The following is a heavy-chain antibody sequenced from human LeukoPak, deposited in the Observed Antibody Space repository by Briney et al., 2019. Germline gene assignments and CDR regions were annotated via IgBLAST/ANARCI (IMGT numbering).Heavy chain of an antibody. J-gene: IGHJ4*02. CDR3: AKSDLGHRSRQVGHFDY. CDR1: GFTFSTYG. Sequence: GGSLRLSCAASGFTFSTYGMHWVRQAPGKGLEWVAVISYDGSNKYYADSVKGRFTISRDNSKNTLYLQMTSLRAEDTAVYYCAKSDLGHRSRQVGHFDYWGQGTLVTVSS. V-gene: IGHV3-30*18. D-gene: IGHD2-15*01. CDR2: ISYDGSNK.